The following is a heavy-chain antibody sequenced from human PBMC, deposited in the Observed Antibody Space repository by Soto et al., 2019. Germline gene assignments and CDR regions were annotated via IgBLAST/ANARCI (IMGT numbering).Heavy chain of an antibody. Sequence: ASVKVSCKASGYTSTNYGMHWVRQAPGQRLEWMGWINAGSGNTKYPQKFQGRITITRDTSASTVYMELSSLRSEDTAVYYCANDIIVIPGAKGIDYWGQGALVTVSS. CDR2: INAGSGNT. V-gene: IGHV1-3*01. CDR3: ANDIIVIPGAKGIDY. J-gene: IGHJ4*02. CDR1: GYTSTNYG. D-gene: IGHD2-2*01.